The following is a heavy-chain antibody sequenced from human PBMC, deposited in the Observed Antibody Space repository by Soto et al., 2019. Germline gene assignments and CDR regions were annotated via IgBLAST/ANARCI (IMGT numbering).Heavy chain of an antibody. J-gene: IGHJ5*02. CDR2: ISHNGGRI. CDR3: AKDRRDYGDFAIDH. V-gene: IGHV3-23*01. CDR1: GFTFRSYA. D-gene: IGHD4-17*01. Sequence: EVRLLESGGRLIQPGGSLRLSCAASGFTFRSYAMSWVRQAPGKGLEWLSSISHNGGRIFYADSVKGRFIISRDNSQSMLFLQMNSLGADDTAVYFCAKDRRDYGDFAIDHWGQGSLVTVSS.